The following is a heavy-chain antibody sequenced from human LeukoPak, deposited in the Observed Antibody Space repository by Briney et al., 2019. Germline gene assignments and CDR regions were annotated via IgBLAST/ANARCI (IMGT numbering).Heavy chain of an antibody. CDR2: INPNSGGT. D-gene: IGHD3-9*01. Sequence: ASVKVSCKASGYTFTGYYMHWVRQAPGQGLEWMGLINPNSGGTNYAQKFQGRVTMTRDTSISTAYMELSRLRSDDTAVYYCARGVERRLVYYYYGMDVWGQGTTVTVSS. CDR1: GYTFTGYY. CDR3: ARGVERRLVYYYYGMDV. V-gene: IGHV1-2*06. J-gene: IGHJ6*02.